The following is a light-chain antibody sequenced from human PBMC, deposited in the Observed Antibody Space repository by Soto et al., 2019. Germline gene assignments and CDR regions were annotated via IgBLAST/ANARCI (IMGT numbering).Light chain of an antibody. V-gene: IGKV3-11*01. CDR2: DAS. CDR1: QSVSSN. CDR3: QQRSNWSTYT. J-gene: IGKJ2*01. Sequence: EIVLTQSPATLSLSPGERATLSCRASQSVSSNLAWYQQKPGQAPRLLIYDASNRATGIPARFSGSGSGTDFTLTISSLEPEDFAVYYCQQRSNWSTYTFGQGTKLEIK.